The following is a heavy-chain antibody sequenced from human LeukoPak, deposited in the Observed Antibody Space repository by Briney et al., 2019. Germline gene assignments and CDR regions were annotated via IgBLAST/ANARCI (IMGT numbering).Heavy chain of an antibody. Sequence: GGSLRLSCAASGFTFDDYAMHWVRQAPGKGLEWVSSISSSSSYIYYADSVKGRFTISRDNAKNSLYLQMNSLRAEDTAVYYCARGSGPIYYGSGSYLDYWGQGTLVTVSS. CDR3: ARGSGPIYYGSGSYLDY. V-gene: IGHV3-21*01. J-gene: IGHJ4*02. CDR1: GFTFDDYA. CDR2: ISSSSSYI. D-gene: IGHD3-10*01.